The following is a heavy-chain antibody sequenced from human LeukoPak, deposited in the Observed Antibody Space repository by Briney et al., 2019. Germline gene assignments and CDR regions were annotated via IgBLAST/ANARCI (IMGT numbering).Heavy chain of an antibody. CDR3: AKGAMPYYDGSGYNYFDY. CDR1: GGSIRSYY. V-gene: IGHV4-59*08. D-gene: IGHD3-22*01. Sequence: PSETLSLTCTVSGGSIRSYYWSWIRQPPGNGLEWIGNIYYSGSTNYNPSLKSRVTISVDTSKNQFSLKLSSVTAADTAVYYCAKGAMPYYDGSGYNYFDYWGQGTPVTVSS. CDR2: IYYSGST. J-gene: IGHJ4*02.